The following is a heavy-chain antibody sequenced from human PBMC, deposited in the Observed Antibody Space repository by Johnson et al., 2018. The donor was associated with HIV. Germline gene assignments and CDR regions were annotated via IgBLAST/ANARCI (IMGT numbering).Heavy chain of an antibody. CDR1: GFTFSSYA. J-gene: IGHJ3*02. V-gene: IGHV3-23*04. D-gene: IGHD4-17*01. CDR2: ISSSGGSP. CDR3: ARDGGNDYGDYVGGGALDI. Sequence: EVQLVESGGGLVQPGGSLRLSCAASGFTFSSYAMSWVRQAPGKGLEWVSAISSSGGSPYYADSVKVRFTISRDNSKNTLYLQMNSLRAEDTAVYYWARDGGNDYGDYVGGGALDIWGQGTMVTVSS.